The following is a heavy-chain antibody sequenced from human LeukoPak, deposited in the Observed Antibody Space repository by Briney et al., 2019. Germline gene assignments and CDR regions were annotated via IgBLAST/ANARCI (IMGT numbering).Heavy chain of an antibody. Sequence: GGSLRLSCAASGFTFSSYSMNWVRQAPGKGLEWVSYISSSSSTIYYADSVKGRFTISRDNAKNSLYLQMNSLRDEDTAVYYCARDYGSVGATTPFDYWGQGTLVTVSS. CDR2: ISSSSSTI. V-gene: IGHV3-48*02. CDR1: GFTFSSYS. D-gene: IGHD1-26*01. CDR3: ARDYGSVGATTPFDY. J-gene: IGHJ4*02.